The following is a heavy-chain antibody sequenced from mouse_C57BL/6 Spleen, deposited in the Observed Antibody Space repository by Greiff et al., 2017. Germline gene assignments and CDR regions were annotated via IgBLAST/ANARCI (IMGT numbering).Heavy chain of an antibody. D-gene: IGHD2-3*01. Sequence: VQLQQPGAELVKPGASVKLSCKASGYTFTSYWMHWVKQRPGQGLEWIGMIHPNSGSTNYNEKFKSKATLTVDKSSSTAYMQLSSLTSEDSAVXYCARSRDGYFYYAMDYWGQGTSVTVSS. V-gene: IGHV1-64*01. CDR1: GYTFTSYW. CDR3: ARSRDGYFYYAMDY. J-gene: IGHJ4*01. CDR2: IHPNSGST.